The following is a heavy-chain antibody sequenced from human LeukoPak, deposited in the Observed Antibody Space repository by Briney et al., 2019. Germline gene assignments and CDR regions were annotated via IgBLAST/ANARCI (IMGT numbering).Heavy chain of an antibody. J-gene: IGHJ4*02. D-gene: IGHD2-21*02. CDR1: GYNFSRHW. CDR3: ARLVVTPTYDY. V-gene: IGHV5-51*01. Sequence: GESLKISCQGSGYNFSRHWIGWVRQMAGKGLEWMAIIYPGDSDTRYSPSFQGQVSISADKSINTAYLQWSSLKASDTAMYYCARLVVTPTYDYWGQGSLVTVSS. CDR2: IYPGDSDT.